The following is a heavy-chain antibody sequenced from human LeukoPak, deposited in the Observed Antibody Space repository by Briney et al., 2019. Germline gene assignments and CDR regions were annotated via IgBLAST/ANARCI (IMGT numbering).Heavy chain of an antibody. D-gene: IGHD2-2*01. V-gene: IGHV1-69*05. Sequence: SVKVSCKASGGTFSSYAISWVRQAPGQGLEWMGRIIPIFGTANYAQKFQGRVTITTEESTGTAYMELSSLRSEDTAVYYCAVTYCSSTSGYPVVEYYFDYWGQGTLVTVSS. CDR3: AVTYCSSTSGYPVVEYYFDY. J-gene: IGHJ4*02. CDR2: IIPIFGTA. CDR1: GGTFSSYA.